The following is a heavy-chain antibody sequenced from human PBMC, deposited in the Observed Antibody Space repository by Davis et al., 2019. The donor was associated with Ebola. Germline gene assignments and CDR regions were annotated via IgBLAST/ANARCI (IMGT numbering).Heavy chain of an antibody. CDR1: GFTFSSHA. D-gene: IGHD3-10*01. J-gene: IGHJ4*02. CDR3: AITPFGQFTRPVNY. CDR2: ISGTGSGT. V-gene: IGHV3-23*01. Sequence: PGGSLRLSCAASGFTFSSHAMSWVRQAPGKGLEWVSGISGTGSGTYYADFVKGRFTISRDNSKNTLYLQMNSLRAEDTAEYYCAITPFGQFTRPVNYWGQGTLVAVSS.